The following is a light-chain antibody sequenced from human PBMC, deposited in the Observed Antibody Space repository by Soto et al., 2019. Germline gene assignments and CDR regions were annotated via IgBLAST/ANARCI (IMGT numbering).Light chain of an antibody. V-gene: IGKV3-20*01. CDR3: QQFGGPFT. CDR1: PSVSRSG. Sequence: ESVWTQSPGTLSLSPGEGANISCRASPSVSRSGFAWYQQKPGQAPRLLIYVTSTRAAGIPDNFNATRAAGIPDRFSVIGSGTDFTLPLSRVEPEEFAVDVCQQFGGPFTGGPWTKVEIK. J-gene: IGKJ3*01. CDR2: VTS.